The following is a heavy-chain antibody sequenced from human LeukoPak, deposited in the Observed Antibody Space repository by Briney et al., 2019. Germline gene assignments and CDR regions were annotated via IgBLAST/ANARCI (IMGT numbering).Heavy chain of an antibody. D-gene: IGHD3-9*01. V-gene: IGHV3-23*01. J-gene: IGHJ3*02. CDR2: ISGSGGST. CDR1: GFTFSSYA. Sequence: GGSLRLSCAASGFTFSSYAMSWVRQAPGKGLEWVPAISGSGGSTYYADSVKGRFTISRDNSKNTLYLQMNSLRAEDTAVYYCAKSFGGYDILTGYYEYYAFDIWGQGTMVTVSS. CDR3: AKSFGGYDILTGYYEYYAFDI.